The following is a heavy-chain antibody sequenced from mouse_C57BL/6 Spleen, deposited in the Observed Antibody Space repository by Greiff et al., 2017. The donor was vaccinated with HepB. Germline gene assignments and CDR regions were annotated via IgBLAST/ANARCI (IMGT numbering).Heavy chain of an antibody. Sequence: EVMLVESGPELVKPGASVKISCKASGYSFTGYYMNWVKQSPEKSLEWIGEINPSTGGTTYNQKFKAKATLTVDKSSSTAYMQLKSLTSEDSAVYYCARRGGVVAHFDYWGQGTTLTVSS. CDR3: ARRGGVVAHFDY. CDR1: GYSFTGYY. V-gene: IGHV1-42*01. D-gene: IGHD1-1*01. CDR2: INPSTGGT. J-gene: IGHJ2*01.